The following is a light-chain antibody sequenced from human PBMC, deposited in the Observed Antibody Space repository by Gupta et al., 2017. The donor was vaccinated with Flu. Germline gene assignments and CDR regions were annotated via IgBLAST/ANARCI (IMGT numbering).Light chain of an antibody. CDR1: QSVSSN. CDR2: GAS. J-gene: IGKJ5*01. CDR3: QQYNNWPPIT. Sequence: EIVMTQSPATLSVSPGERATLSCRASQSVSSNLAWYQQKPVQAPRLLIYGASTRDTGIPARFSGSGSGTEFTLTISSRQSEDFAVYYCQQYNNWPPITFGQGTRLEIK. V-gene: IGKV3-15*01.